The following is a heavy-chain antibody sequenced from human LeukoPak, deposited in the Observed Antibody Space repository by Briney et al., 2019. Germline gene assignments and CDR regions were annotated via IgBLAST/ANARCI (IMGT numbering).Heavy chain of an antibody. D-gene: IGHD3-9*01. Sequence: ASVKVSCKASGYTFTGYYMHWVRQAPGQGLEWMGWINPNSGGTNYAQKFQGRVTMTTDTSTSTAYMELRSLRSDDTAVYYCARADYDILTGPSRFDPWGQGTLVTVSS. V-gene: IGHV1-2*02. CDR3: ARADYDILTGPSRFDP. J-gene: IGHJ5*02. CDR2: INPNSGGT. CDR1: GYTFTGYY.